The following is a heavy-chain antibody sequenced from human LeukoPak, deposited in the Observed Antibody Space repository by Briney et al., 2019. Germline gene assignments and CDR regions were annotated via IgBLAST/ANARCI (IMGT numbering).Heavy chain of an antibody. CDR2: TSQDERDK. Sequence: GRSLRLSCAASGFTLGNDWMTSGRQAPRKGVERGSDTSQDERDKNYADSVKGRFTIYRENAKDSLYLQMNSLRAEDTAVYYCARDNNHYDSKIYYDVLDIWGRGTMVTVSS. CDR1: GFTLGNDW. V-gene: IGHV3-7*01. D-gene: IGHD3-22*01. CDR3: ARDNNHYDSKIYYDVLDI. J-gene: IGHJ3*02.